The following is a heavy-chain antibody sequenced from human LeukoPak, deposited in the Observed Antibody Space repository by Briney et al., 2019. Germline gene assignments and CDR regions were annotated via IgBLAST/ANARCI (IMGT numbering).Heavy chain of an antibody. CDR3: ARDHRFDTAMYY. CDR1: GFTFSSYG. Sequence: GRSLRLSCAASGFTFSSYGMHWVRQAPGKGLEWVAVISYDGSNKYYADSVKGRFTISRDNAKNTLYLQMNSLRAEDTAVYYCARDHRFDTAMYYWGQGTLVTVSS. J-gene: IGHJ4*02. V-gene: IGHV3-30*03. CDR2: ISYDGSNK. D-gene: IGHD5-18*01.